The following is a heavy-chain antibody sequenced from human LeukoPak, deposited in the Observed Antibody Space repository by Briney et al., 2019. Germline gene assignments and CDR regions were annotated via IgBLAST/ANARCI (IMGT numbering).Heavy chain of an antibody. J-gene: IGHJ4*02. D-gene: IGHD1-26*01. CDR2: ISSDGSGK. V-gene: IGHV3-30*18. CDR3: AKDLTGGNYYLDY. Sequence: GGSLRLSCTTTGFTFSSYGMHWVRQAPGKGLEWVAVISSDGSGKHSAESVKGRFTISRDNSKNTLYLQMNSLRVEDTAVYYCAKDLTGGNYYLDYWGQGTLVTVSS. CDR1: GFTFSSYG.